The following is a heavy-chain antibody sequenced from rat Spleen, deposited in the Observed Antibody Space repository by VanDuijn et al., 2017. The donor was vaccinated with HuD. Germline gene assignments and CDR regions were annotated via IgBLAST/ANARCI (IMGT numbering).Heavy chain of an antibody. V-gene: IGHV2-72*01. Sequence: QVQLKESGPGLVQPSQTLSLTCTVSGFSFTTYTVTWVRQPPGKSLVWMGTIWAGGGINYNSAVQSRLSISRDTSKSQVFLKMNSLQPEDTGTYYCARHLRVASGVMDAWGQGASVTVSS. CDR1: GFSFTTYT. D-gene: IGHD1-11*01. J-gene: IGHJ4*01. CDR3: ARHLRVASGVMDA. CDR2: IWAGGGI.